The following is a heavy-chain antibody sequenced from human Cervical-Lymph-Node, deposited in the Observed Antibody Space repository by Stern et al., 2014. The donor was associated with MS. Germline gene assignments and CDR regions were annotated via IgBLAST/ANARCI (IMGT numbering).Heavy chain of an antibody. Sequence: QLVESGAEVKKPGASVKVSCKASGYTFTSYDINWVRQATGQGLEWMGWMNPNSGDTGYPQKFQGRVTMTRNTSISTAYMELSSLRSEDTAVYYCASSTSSAHYYYYGMDVWGQGTTVTVSS. D-gene: IGHD6-19*01. J-gene: IGHJ6*02. CDR2: MNPNSGDT. V-gene: IGHV1-8*01. CDR1: GYTFTSYD. CDR3: ASSTSSAHYYYYGMDV.